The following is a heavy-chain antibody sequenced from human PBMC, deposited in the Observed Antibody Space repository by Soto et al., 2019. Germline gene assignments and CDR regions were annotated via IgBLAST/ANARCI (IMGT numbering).Heavy chain of an antibody. D-gene: IGHD2-2*01. V-gene: IGHV1-18*01. Sequence: GASVKVSCKASGYTFTSYGISWVRQAPGQGLEWMGWISAYNGNTNYAQKLQGRVTMTTDTSTSTAYMELSSLRSDDTAVYYCAREGLVLVPTTVSSDYYYYAMDVWGQGTTVTVSS. CDR2: ISAYNGNT. CDR1: GYTFTSYG. CDR3: AREGLVLVPTTVSSDYYYYAMDV. J-gene: IGHJ6*02.